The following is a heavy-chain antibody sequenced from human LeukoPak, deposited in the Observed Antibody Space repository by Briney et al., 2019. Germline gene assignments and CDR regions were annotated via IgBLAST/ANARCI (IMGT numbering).Heavy chain of an antibody. CDR1: GYTFTSYA. V-gene: IGHV7-4-1*02. J-gene: IGHJ6*02. D-gene: IGHD2-15*01. Sequence: ASVKVSCKASGYTFTSYAMNWVRQAPGQGLEWMGWINTNTGNPTYAQGFTGRFVFSLDTSVSTAYLQISSLKAEDTAVYYCARDPILSYCSGGSCYSEAALDYYHGTDVWGQGTTVTVSS. CDR2: INTNTGNP. CDR3: ARDPILSYCSGGSCYSEAALDYYHGTDV.